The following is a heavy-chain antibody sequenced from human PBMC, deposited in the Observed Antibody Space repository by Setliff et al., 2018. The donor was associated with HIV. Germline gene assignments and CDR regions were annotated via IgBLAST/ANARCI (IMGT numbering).Heavy chain of an antibody. CDR3: ARFYDSGASYSDDAFDI. Sequence: ASVKVSCKASGYAFASYGLNWVRQAPGQGLEWMGWINTHSGNPTYAQAFTGRFVFSLDTSVSTAYLQISSLRAEDAAVYYCARFYDSGASYSDDAFDIWGQGTMVTVSS. V-gene: IGHV7-4-1*02. CDR1: GYAFASYG. CDR2: INTHSGNP. D-gene: IGHD3-22*01. J-gene: IGHJ3*02.